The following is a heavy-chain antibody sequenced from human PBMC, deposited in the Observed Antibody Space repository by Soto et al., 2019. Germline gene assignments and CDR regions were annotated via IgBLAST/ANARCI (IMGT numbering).Heavy chain of an antibody. D-gene: IGHD1-1*01. CDR2: IYYSGST. CDR3: ARFRAGAKTRSGTTGFDY. CDR1: GGSLSSYY. V-gene: IGHV4-59*08. J-gene: IGHJ4*02. Sequence: SETLSLTCTVSGGSLSSYYWSWIRQPPGKGLEWIGYIYYSGSTNYNPSLKSRVTISVDTSKNQFSLKLSSVTAADTAVYYCARFRAGAKTRSGTTGFDYWGQGTLVTVSS.